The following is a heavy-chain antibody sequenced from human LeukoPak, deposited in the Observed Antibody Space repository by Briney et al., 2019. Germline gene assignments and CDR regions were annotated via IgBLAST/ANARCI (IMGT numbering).Heavy chain of an antibody. D-gene: IGHD3-22*01. CDR3: ARGRSSGYYSYYYYYYMDV. CDR2: INPNSGGT. Sequence: ASVKVSCKASGDTFTSYYMHWVRQAPGQGLEWMGWINPNSGGTNYAQKFQGRVTMTTDTSTSTAYMELRSLRSDDTAVYYCARGRSSGYYSYYYYYYMDVWGKGTTVTVSS. CDR1: GDTFTSYY. J-gene: IGHJ6*03. V-gene: IGHV1-2*02.